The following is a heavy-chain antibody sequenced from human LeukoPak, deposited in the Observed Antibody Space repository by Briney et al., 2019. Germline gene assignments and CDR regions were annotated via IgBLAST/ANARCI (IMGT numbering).Heavy chain of an antibody. CDR3: AKDLSRYSYGSGDY. V-gene: IGHV3-23*01. J-gene: IGHJ4*02. CDR2: ISGSGGST. Sequence: PRGSLRLSCAASGFTFSSYAMSWVRQAPGKGLEWVSAISGSGGSTYYADSVKGRFTISRDNSKNTLYLQMNSLRAEDTAVYYCAKDLSRYSYGSGDYWGQGTLVTVSS. D-gene: IGHD5-18*01. CDR1: GFTFSSYA.